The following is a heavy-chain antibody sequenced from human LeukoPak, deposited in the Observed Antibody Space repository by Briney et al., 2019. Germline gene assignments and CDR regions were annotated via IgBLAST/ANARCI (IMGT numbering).Heavy chain of an antibody. CDR2: IWYGGSNK. V-gene: IGHV3-33*08. CDR1: GFTFSNAW. D-gene: IGHD7-27*01. CDR3: ATDGDGVDY. Sequence: GGSLRLSCAASGFTFSNAWMSWVRQAPGKGLEWVAVIWYGGSNKYYADSVKGRFTISRDNSKNTLYLQMNSLRAEDTAVYYCATDGDGVDYWGQGTLVTVSS. J-gene: IGHJ4*02.